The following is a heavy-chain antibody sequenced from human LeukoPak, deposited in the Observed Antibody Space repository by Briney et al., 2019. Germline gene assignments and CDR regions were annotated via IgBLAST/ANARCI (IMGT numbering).Heavy chain of an antibody. J-gene: IGHJ4*02. CDR1: GYPFTTYD. Sequence: ASVRVSCKASGYPFTTYDINWVRKATGQGLEWMGWISAYNGNTNYAQKLQGRVTMTTDTSTSTAYMELRSLRADDTAVYYCARVGGATSLDYWGQGTLVTVSS. D-gene: IGHD1-26*01. CDR2: ISAYNGNT. V-gene: IGHV1-18*01. CDR3: ARVGGATSLDY.